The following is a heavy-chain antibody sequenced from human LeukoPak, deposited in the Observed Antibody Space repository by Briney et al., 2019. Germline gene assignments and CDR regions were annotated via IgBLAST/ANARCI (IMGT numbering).Heavy chain of an antibody. J-gene: IGHJ4*02. D-gene: IGHD4-11*01. CDR2: INHSGST. V-gene: IGHV4-34*01. CDR1: GGSFSGYY. CDR3: ARGVLYSNYFDY. Sequence: PSETLSLTCAVYGGSFSGYYWSWIRQPPGKGLEWIGEINHSGSTNYNPSLKSRVTISVDTSKNQFSLKLSSVTAADTAVYYCARGVLYSNYFDYWGQGTLVTVSS.